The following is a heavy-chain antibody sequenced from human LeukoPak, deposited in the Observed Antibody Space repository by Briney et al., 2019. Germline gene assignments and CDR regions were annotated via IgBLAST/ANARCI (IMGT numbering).Heavy chain of an antibody. V-gene: IGHV4-59*01. CDR2: IYYSGST. Sequence: SETLSLTCTVSGGSISSYYWSWIRQPPGKGLEWSGYIYYSGSTNYNPSLKSRVNISVDTSKNQFSLKLSSVTAADTAVYYCARVFGYYYGSGSYYNPSWFDPWGQGTLVTVSS. CDR3: ARVFGYYYGSGSYYNPSWFDP. CDR1: GGSISSYY. J-gene: IGHJ5*02. D-gene: IGHD3-10*01.